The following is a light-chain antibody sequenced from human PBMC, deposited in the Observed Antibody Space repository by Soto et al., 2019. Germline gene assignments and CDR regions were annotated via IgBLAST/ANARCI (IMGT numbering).Light chain of an antibody. CDR2: DVS. Sequence: QSVLTQTASVSGSPGQSITISCTGTISDVGGYNYVSWYQQHPGKAPKLMIYDVSNRPSGVSNRFSGSKSGNTASLTISGLQAEDEADYYCSSYTSSSTPYVFGTGTKVTVL. CDR3: SSYTSSSTPYV. CDR1: ISDVGGYNY. J-gene: IGLJ1*01. V-gene: IGLV2-14*01.